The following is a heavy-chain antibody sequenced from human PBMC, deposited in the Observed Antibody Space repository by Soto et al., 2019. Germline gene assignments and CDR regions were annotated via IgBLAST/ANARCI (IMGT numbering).Heavy chain of an antibody. CDR3: ARGRPKSLYAVAGTQAY. J-gene: IGHJ4*02. CDR2: IYFSGST. V-gene: IGHV4-61*08. Sequence: SLPMSLTSTVADGYINSVDYYRSWKKQAPGKGLEWIGDIYFSGSTNYNPSLKSRVTISVDTSKNQFSLKLSSVTAADTAVYCCARGRPKSLYAVAGTQAYWGQGTLVTVYS. D-gene: IGHD6-19*01. CDR1: DGYINSVDYY.